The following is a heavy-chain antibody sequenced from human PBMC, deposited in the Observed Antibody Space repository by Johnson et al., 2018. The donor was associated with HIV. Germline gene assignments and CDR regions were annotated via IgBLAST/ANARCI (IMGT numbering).Heavy chain of an antibody. V-gene: IGHV3-64*01. CDR2: ISSNGGST. CDR3: ARAPGLFDAFDI. J-gene: IGHJ3*02. CDR1: GFTFSSYA. Sequence: VQLVESGGGLVTPGGSLRLSCAASGFTFSSYAMHWVRQGPGKGLEYVAAISSNGGSTYYANSVKGRFTISRDNSKNTLYLQMGSLRAEDMAVYDCARAPGLFDAFDIWGQGTMVTVSS.